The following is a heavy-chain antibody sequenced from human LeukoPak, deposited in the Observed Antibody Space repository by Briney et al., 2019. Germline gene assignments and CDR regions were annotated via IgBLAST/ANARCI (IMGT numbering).Heavy chain of an antibody. D-gene: IGHD3-3*01. CDR1: GFTFSSYS. CDR2: ISSSSSTI. CDR3: ASPPTYYDFWSGCSRDY. Sequence: GGSLRLSCAASGFTFSSYSMNWVRQAPGKGLEWVSYISSSSSTIYYADSAKGRFTISRDNAKNSLYLQMNSLRAEDTAVYYCASPPTYYDFWSGCSRDYWGQGTLVTVSS. J-gene: IGHJ4*02. V-gene: IGHV3-48*01.